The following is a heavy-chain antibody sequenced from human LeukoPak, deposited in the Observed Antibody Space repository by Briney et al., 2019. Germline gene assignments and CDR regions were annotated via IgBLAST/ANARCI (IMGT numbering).Heavy chain of an antibody. D-gene: IGHD6-13*01. CDR1: GFTFSSYW. J-gene: IGHJ4*02. Sequence: GGSLRLSCAASGFTFSSYWMHWVRQAPGKGLVWVSRINSDGSSTSYADSVKGRFTISRDNAKNTLYLQMNSLRAEDTAVYYCARRIAAAGNFDYWGQGTLVTVSS. V-gene: IGHV3-74*01. CDR3: ARRIAAAGNFDY. CDR2: INSDGSST.